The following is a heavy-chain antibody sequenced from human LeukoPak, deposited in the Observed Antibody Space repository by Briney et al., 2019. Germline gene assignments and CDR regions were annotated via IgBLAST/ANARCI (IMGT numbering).Heavy chain of an antibody. D-gene: IGHD5-18*01. CDR3: ARDGAIQLWPNFDY. CDR1: GFTFSNYG. V-gene: IGHV3-33*01. J-gene: IGHJ4*02. CDR2: IWYDGSNK. Sequence: PGGSLRLSCAASGFTFSNYGMHWVRQAPGKGLDWVAVIWYDGSNKYYAESVKGRFTISRDNSKNTLYLQMNGLRAEDTAVYYCARDGAIQLWPNFDYWGQGTLVTVSS.